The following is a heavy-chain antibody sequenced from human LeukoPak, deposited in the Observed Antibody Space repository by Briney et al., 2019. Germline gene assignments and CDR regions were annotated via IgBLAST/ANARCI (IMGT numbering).Heavy chain of an antibody. Sequence: SVKVSCKASGGTFSRYAINWVRQAPGQGPEWMGGTIPIFGTANYAQKFQGRVTITADESTSTAYMELRSPRSDDTAIYYCARGSSDDIRMATPFAYWGQGTLVTESS. J-gene: IGHJ4*02. D-gene: IGHD5-24*01. CDR2: TIPIFGTA. V-gene: IGHV1-69*13. CDR3: ARGSSDDIRMATPFAY. CDR1: GGTFSRYA.